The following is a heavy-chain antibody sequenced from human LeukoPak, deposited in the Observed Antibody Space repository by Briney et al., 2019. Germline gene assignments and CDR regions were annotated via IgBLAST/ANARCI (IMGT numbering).Heavy chain of an antibody. Sequence: SETLSLTCAVYGGSFSGYYWSWIRQPPGKGLEWIGEINHSGSTNYNPSLKSRVTISVDTSKNQFSLKLSSVTAADTAVYYCARAQYHYDPAPAYFDYWGQGTLVTVSS. V-gene: IGHV4-34*01. CDR3: ARAQYHYDPAPAYFDY. CDR1: GGSFSGYY. J-gene: IGHJ4*02. D-gene: IGHD3-3*01. CDR2: INHSGST.